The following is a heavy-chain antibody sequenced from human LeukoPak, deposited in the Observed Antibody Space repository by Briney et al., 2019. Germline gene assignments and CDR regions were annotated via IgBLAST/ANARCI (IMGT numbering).Heavy chain of an antibody. D-gene: IGHD3-3*01. CDR2: ISSSSSYI. J-gene: IGHJ5*02. CDR1: GFTFSSYA. V-gene: IGHV3-21*01. CDR3: ARQASYDFWSGYPENWFDP. Sequence: GASLRLSCAASGFTFSSYAMSWVRQAPGKGLEWVSSISSSSSYIYYADSVKGRFTISRDNAKNSLYLQMNSLRAEDTAVYYCARQASYDFWSGYPENWFDPWGQGTLVTVSS.